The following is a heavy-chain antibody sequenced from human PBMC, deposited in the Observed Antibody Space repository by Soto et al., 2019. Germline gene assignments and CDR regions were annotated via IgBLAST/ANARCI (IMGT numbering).Heavy chain of an antibody. J-gene: IGHJ5*02. CDR3: ARDGWTIQEFDP. CDR2: INPNSGGT. D-gene: IGHD2-15*01. V-gene: IGHV1-2*02. Sequence: QVQLVQSGAEVKKPGASVKVSCKASGYTFTGYYMHWVRQAPGQGLVWMGWINPNSGGTNYAQKFPGRVTMARDTFISTAYMELSRLRSDDPAGYYCARDGWTIQEFDPWGQGTLVTVSS. CDR1: GYTFTGYY.